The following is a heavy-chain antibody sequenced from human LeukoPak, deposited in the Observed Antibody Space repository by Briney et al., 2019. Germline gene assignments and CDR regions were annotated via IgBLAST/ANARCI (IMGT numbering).Heavy chain of an antibody. J-gene: IGHJ4*02. Sequence: SETLSLTCTVSGGSISSSSYYWGWIRQPPGKGLEWIGSIYYSGSTYYNPSLKSRVTISVDTSKNQFSLKLSSVTAADTAMYYCARRGPDFWSGYYDYWGQGTLVTVSS. V-gene: IGHV4-39*01. CDR1: GGSISSSSYY. D-gene: IGHD3-3*01. CDR3: ARRGPDFWSGYYDY. CDR2: IYYSGST.